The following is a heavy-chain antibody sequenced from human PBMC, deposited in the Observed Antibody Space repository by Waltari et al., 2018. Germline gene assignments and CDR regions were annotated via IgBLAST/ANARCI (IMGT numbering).Heavy chain of an antibody. Sequence: QVQLQESGPGLVKPSQTLSLTCTAPGGSTSSGSYYWSWVRQPAGKGLEWIGRIYTSGSTNYNPSLKSRVTISVDTSKNQFSLKLSSVTAADTAVYYCARVRVGATDAFDIWGQGTMVTVSS. V-gene: IGHV4-61*02. CDR2: IYTSGST. CDR3: ARVRVGATDAFDI. CDR1: GGSTSSGSYY. D-gene: IGHD2-15*01. J-gene: IGHJ3*02.